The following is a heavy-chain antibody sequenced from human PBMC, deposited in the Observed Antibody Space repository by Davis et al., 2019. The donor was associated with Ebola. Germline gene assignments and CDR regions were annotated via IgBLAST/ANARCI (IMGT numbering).Heavy chain of an antibody. J-gene: IGHJ3*02. Sequence: GGSLRLSCEASGFTFSIYSMNWVRQAPGKVLEWVSYIRSSSSSKFYPDSVKGRFTISRDNAKKSLYLQMNSLRDEDTAVYFCARGVGGAFDIWGQGTMVTVSS. CDR3: ARGVGGAFDI. V-gene: IGHV3-48*02. CDR2: IRSSSSSK. CDR1: GFTFSIYS. D-gene: IGHD2-15*01.